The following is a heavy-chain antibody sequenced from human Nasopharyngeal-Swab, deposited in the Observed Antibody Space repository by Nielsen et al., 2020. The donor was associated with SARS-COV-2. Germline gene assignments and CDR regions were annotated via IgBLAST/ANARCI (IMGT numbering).Heavy chain of an antibody. J-gene: IGHJ6*02. V-gene: IGHV3-7*01. CDR2: IKTDGSER. Sequence: GESLKISCLDSIVTSSPYWMNWVRQAPGKGLEWVANIKTDGSERNYLDSVKGRFTISRDNAKNSLYLQMNSLRGEDTAVYYCARGGYCSSTSCDTYYYYGMDVWGQGTTVTVSS. D-gene: IGHD2-2*02. CDR1: IVTSSPYW. CDR3: ARGGYCSSTSCDTYYYYGMDV.